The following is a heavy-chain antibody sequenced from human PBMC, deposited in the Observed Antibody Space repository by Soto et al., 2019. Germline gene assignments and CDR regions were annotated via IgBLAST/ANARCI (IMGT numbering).Heavy chain of an antibody. D-gene: IGHD3-3*01. CDR1: GYDFRTYS. J-gene: IGHJ6*02. V-gene: IGHV3-48*02. CDR2: VSLDSDTI. Sequence: QLVESGGGLVRPGGSLRLACRASGYDFRTYSMNWVRQAPGQGLEWIACVSLDSDTIQYADSVKGRFTISRDDAENSLYLQMDSLRDEDTATYYCARLYYDYVWGQGTTVTVSS. CDR3: ARLYYDYV.